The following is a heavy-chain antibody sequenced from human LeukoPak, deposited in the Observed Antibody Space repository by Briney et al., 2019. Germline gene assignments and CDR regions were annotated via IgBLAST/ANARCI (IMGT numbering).Heavy chain of an antibody. CDR3: ARASDTVTGVFDY. CDR2: INPSGGST. J-gene: IGHJ4*02. CDR1: GYTFTSYY. Sequence: ASVTVSCKASGYTFTSYYMHWVRHAPGQGLERMGIINPSGGSTSYAQKFQGRVTMTRDTSTSTVYMELSSLRSEDTAVYYCARASDTVTGVFDYWGQGTLVTVSS. D-gene: IGHD4-17*01. V-gene: IGHV1-46*01.